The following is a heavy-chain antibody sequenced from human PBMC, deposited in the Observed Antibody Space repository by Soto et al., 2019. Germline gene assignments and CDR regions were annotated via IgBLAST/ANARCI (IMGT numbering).Heavy chain of an antibody. J-gene: IGHJ4*02. CDR2: ISYDGSNK. Sequence: GGSLRLSCAASGFTFSSYGMHWVRQAPGKGLEWAAVISYDGSNKYYADSVKGRFTISRDNSKNTLYLQMNSLRAEDTAVYYCAKEDYYDSSGYLARWGQGTLVTVSS. CDR1: GFTFSSYG. CDR3: AKEDYYDSSGYLAR. D-gene: IGHD3-22*01. V-gene: IGHV3-30*18.